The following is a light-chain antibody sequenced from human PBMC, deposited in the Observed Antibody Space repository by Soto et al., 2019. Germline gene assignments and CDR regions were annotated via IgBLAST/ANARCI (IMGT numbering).Light chain of an antibody. CDR3: QQRSNWIT. J-gene: IGKJ5*01. CDR1: QSVSRY. Sequence: EIVLTQSPATLSLSPGERATLXXRASQSVSRYLAWYQQKPGQAPAXLIYDASYRATGIPARFSGSGCGTDFTLTINSLAPEDFAVYYCQQRSNWITFGQGTRLEIK. V-gene: IGKV3-11*01. CDR2: DAS.